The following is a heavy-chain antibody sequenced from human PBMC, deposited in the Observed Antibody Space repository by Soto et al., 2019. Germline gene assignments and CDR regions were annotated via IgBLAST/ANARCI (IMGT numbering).Heavy chain of an antibody. CDR1: GGSFSGYY. V-gene: IGHV4-34*01. J-gene: IGHJ6*02. Sequence: ETLSLTCAVYGGSFSGYYWTWIRQPPGKGLEWIGEINHRGNTNYNPSLKSRVTISVDTSKNQFSLKLTSVTAADTAVYYCARQEVPQWFTKGYYGMDVWDQGTTVIVSS. CDR2: INHRGNT. CDR3: ARQEVPQWFTKGYYGMDV. D-gene: IGHD2-8*01.